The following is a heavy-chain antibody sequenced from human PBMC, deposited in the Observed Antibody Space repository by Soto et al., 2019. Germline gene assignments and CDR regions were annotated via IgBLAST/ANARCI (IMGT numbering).Heavy chain of an antibody. CDR2: ISTNGGST. J-gene: IGHJ4*02. D-gene: IGHD3-22*01. CDR3: VNGEYYYDSSGYYPFDY. Sequence: GGSLRLSCSASGFTFSSYAMHWVRQAPGKGLEYVSSISTNGGSTHYADSVKGRFTISRDNSKNTQYLQMSSLRADDTAVYDWVNGEYYYDSSGYYPFDYWGQGTLVTVSS. CDR1: GFTFSSYA. V-gene: IGHV3-64D*06.